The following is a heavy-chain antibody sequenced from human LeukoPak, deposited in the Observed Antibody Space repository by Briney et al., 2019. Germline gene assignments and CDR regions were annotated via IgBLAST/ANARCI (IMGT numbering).Heavy chain of an antibody. CDR2: INHSGST. CDR3: ARLKGSGSYYKV. Sequence: AETLSLTCAVYGGSFSGYYWSWIRQPPGKGREWIGEINHSGSTNYNPSLKSRVTISVDTSKNQFSLKLSSVTAADTAVYYCARLKGSGSYYKVWGQGTLVTVSS. D-gene: IGHD3-10*01. CDR1: GGSFSGYY. V-gene: IGHV4-34*01. J-gene: IGHJ4*02.